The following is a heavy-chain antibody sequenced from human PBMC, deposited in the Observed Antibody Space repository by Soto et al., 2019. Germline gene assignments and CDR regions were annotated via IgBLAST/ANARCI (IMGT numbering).Heavy chain of an antibody. V-gene: IGHV4-31*03. CDR1: GCSFSSGGYY. D-gene: IGHD3-3*01. CDR3: DGGVLH. CDR2: ISYSGST. J-gene: IGHJ4*01. Sequence: QVQLQESGPGLVQPSQTLSLTCTVSGCSFSSGGYYWSWIRQHPGTGLEWIGHISYSGSTYYNTSLQSRVTISVDTSRNPFSLIVNSVTAADTAVSYCDGGVLHWGQGTLVTVSS.